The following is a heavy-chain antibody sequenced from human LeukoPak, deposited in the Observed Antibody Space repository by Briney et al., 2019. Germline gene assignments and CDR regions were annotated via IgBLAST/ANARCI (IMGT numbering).Heavy chain of an antibody. CDR1: GFTFSSYA. D-gene: IGHD1-26*01. V-gene: IGHV3-23*01. Sequence: GWSLRLSCAASGFTFSSYAMRWVRQAPGKGLEGVSAISGSGGSTYYADSVKGRFTISREDAKNSLYLQMTSLKDGDTAVYYCAREGEPLGRALDIWGHGTLVIVSS. J-gene: IGHJ3*02. CDR3: AREGEPLGRALDI. CDR2: ISGSGGST.